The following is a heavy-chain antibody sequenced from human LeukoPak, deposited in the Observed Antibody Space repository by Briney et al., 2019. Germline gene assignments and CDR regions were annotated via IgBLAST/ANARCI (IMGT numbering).Heavy chain of an antibody. CDR3: ARARVSDTSGPYFGYFYDMDV. CDR1: NGSISPYY. V-gene: IGHV4-59*01. J-gene: IGHJ6*03. D-gene: IGHD3-22*01. Sequence: SETLSLTCTVSNGSISPYYWTWIRQPPGKGLEYIGYINYSGSTKYNPSLKSRLTISVGTSKNQFFLELSSVTAADTAMYYCARARVSDTSGPYFGYFYDMDVWGKGTTVIVSS. CDR2: INYSGST.